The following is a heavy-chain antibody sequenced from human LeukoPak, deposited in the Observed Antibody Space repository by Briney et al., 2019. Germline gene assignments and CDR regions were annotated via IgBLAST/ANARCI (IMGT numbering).Heavy chain of an antibody. D-gene: IGHD1-26*01. V-gene: IGHV3-30*01. CDR2: ISYDGSNK. J-gene: IGHJ4*02. CDR1: GFTFSSYA. CDR3: ATGQRATDY. Sequence: PGGSLRLSCAASGFTFSSYAMHWVRQAPGKGLEWVAVISYDGSNKYYADSVKGRFTISRDNSKNTLYLQMNSLRAEDTAVYYCATGQRATDYWGQGTLVTVSS.